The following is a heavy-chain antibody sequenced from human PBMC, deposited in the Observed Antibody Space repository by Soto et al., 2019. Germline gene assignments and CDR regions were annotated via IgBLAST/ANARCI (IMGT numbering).Heavy chain of an antibody. D-gene: IGHD4-17*01. Sequence: SETLSRTGTVSGGSISSYYWSWILQPPWKGLEWIGYIYYSGSTNYNPSLKSRVTISVDTSKNQFSLKLSSVTAADTAVYYCARDRVDYGDSYYYYGMDVWGQGTTVTVSS. CDR1: GGSISSYY. J-gene: IGHJ6*02. CDR3: ARDRVDYGDSYYYYGMDV. V-gene: IGHV4-59*01. CDR2: IYYSGST.